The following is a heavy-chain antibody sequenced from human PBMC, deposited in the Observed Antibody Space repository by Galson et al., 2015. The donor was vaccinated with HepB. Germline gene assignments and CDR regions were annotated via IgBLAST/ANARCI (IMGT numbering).Heavy chain of an antibody. CDR1: GFTFSGYA. D-gene: IGHD6-13*01. V-gene: IGHV3-30*04. Sequence: SLRLSCAASGFTFSGYAMHWVRQAPGKGLEWVAVISNDGSNKYYADSVKGRFTVSRDNSKNTLYLQMNSLRAEDTAVYYCARDYASSWYFNHYYGMDVWRQGTTVTVSS. CDR2: ISNDGSNK. CDR3: ARDYASSWYFNHYYGMDV. J-gene: IGHJ6*02.